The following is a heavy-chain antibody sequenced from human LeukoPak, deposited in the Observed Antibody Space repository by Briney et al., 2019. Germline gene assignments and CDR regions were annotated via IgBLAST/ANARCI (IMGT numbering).Heavy chain of an antibody. CDR3: AIGQHSYCIAAADTGVDYYYMDV. Sequence: SETLSLTCAVYGGSFSGYYWSWIRQPPGKGLEWIGEINHSGSTNYNPSLKSRVTISVDTSKNQFSLKLSSVTAADTAVYYCAIGQHSYCIAAADTGVDYYYMDVWGKGTTVTVSS. CDR2: INHSGST. J-gene: IGHJ6*03. CDR1: GGSFSGYY. D-gene: IGHD6-13*01. V-gene: IGHV4-34*01.